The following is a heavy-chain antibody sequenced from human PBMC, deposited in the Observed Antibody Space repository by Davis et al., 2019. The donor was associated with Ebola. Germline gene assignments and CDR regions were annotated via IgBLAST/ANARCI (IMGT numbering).Heavy chain of an antibody. V-gene: IGHV4-34*01. CDR2: INHSGST. CDR1: GGSFSGYY. Sequence: MPSETLSLTCAVYGGSFSGYYWSWIRQPPGKGLKWIGEINHSGSTNYNPSLKSRVTISVDTSKNQFSLKLSSVTAADTAVYYCARMKVLLWFGTLDYWGQGTLVTVSS. CDR3: ARMKVLLWFGTLDY. J-gene: IGHJ4*02. D-gene: IGHD3-10*01.